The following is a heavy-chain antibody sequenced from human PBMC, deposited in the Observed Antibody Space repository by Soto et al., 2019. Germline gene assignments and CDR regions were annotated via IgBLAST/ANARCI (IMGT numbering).Heavy chain of an antibody. CDR3: AKDMKWGGMTTIHYFDS. J-gene: IGHJ4*02. V-gene: IGHV3-9*01. CDR1: GVSVDDYA. D-gene: IGHD4-17*01. CDR2: ISANGDNV. Sequence: PGGSVRLSCVSSGVSVDDYAMHWFRQAPGKGLEWVSGISANGDNVDYADSVKGRFTVSRDNAKNSLFLQMNSLRPEDTALYYCAKDMKWGGMTTIHYFDSWGQGT.